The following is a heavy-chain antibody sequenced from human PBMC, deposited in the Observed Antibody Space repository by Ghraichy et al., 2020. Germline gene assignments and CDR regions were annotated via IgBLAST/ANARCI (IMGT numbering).Heavy chain of an antibody. D-gene: IGHD6-6*01. CDR1: GGSVISYY. Sequence: SETLSLTCNVSGGSVISYYWSWIRQPPGRGLEWIGYIYHTGSTNCNPSLKSRVNLSLDSSKNQVSLTLTSVTAADTAVYYCARGLRSSSSQGPTSDYWGQGTLVTVSS. J-gene: IGHJ4*02. CDR2: IYHTGST. V-gene: IGHV4-59*02. CDR3: ARGLRSSSSQGPTSDY.